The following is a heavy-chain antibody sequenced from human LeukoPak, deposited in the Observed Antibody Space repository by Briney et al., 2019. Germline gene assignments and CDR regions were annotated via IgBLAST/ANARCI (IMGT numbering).Heavy chain of an antibody. Sequence: SETLSLTCTVSGGSISSYYWSWIRQPAGKGLEWIGRIYTSGSTNYNPSLKSRVTMSVDTSKNQFSLKLSSVTAADTAVYYCARESVRWAGHCSSTSCPNWFDPWGQGTLVTVSS. J-gene: IGHJ5*02. CDR3: ARESVRWAGHCSSTSCPNWFDP. V-gene: IGHV4-4*07. D-gene: IGHD2-2*01. CDR1: GGSISSYY. CDR2: IYTSGST.